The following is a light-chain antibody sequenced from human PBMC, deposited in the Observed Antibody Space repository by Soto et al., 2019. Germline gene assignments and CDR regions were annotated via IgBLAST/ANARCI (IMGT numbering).Light chain of an antibody. J-gene: IGKJ5*01. CDR2: GAS. CDR1: QSVSSY. V-gene: IGKV3-15*01. Sequence: EIVMTQSPATLSVSPGERATLSCRASQSVSSYLAWYQQKPGQAPRLLIYGASTRATGIPGRFSGSGSETEFTLTISSLQSEDFAVYYCQQYHNWPPITFGQGTRLEIK. CDR3: QQYHNWPPIT.